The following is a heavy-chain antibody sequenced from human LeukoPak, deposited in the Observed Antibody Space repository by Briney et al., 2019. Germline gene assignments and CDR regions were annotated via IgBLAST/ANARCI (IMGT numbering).Heavy chain of an antibody. CDR2: ISYEGSNQ. J-gene: IGHJ4*02. CDR1: GFTFSTYA. CDR3: ARVGMAAAGTSLDY. V-gene: IGHV3-30-3*01. Sequence: PGWSLRLSCAASGFTFSTYAMHWVRQAPGKGLDWVAVISYEGSNQYYADSVKGRFTVSRDNVKNTLYLQMNSLRAEDTAVYYCARVGMAAAGTSLDYWGQGTLVTVSS. D-gene: IGHD6-13*01.